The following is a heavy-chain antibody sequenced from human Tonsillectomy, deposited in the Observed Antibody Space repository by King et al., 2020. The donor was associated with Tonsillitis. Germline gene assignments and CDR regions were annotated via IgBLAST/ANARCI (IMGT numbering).Heavy chain of an antibody. CDR3: ARDPSSGWYFDY. CDR2: ISYDGNNK. V-gene: IGHV3-33*05. CDR1: GFTFNNYA. Sequence: VQLVESGGGVVQPGRSLRLSCAASGFTFNNYAMHWVRQAPDKGLEWVAMISYDGNNKYYADSVKGRFTMSRDNSKTTLYLQMNSLRAEDTAVYYCARDPSSGWYFDYWDQGTLVTVSS. J-gene: IGHJ4*02. D-gene: IGHD6-19*01.